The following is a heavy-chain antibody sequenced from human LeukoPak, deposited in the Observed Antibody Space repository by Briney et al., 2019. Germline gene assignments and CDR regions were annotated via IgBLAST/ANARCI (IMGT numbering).Heavy chain of an antibody. Sequence: GGSLRLSCAASGFTVSSNYMSWVRQAPGKGLEWVSVIYSGGNTYYADSVKGRFTISRDNSKNTLYLQMNSLRAEDTAVYFCARERDRGVTSPYLDYWGQGTLVTVSS. CDR3: ARERDRGVTSPYLDY. CDR1: GFTVSSNY. J-gene: IGHJ4*02. V-gene: IGHV3-66*01. CDR2: IYSGGNT. D-gene: IGHD2-21*02.